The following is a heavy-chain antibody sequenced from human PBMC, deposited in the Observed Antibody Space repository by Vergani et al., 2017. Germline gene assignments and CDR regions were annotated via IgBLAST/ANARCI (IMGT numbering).Heavy chain of an antibody. CDR1: GLTFSDSA. Sequence: EVHLVESGGGLVQPGESLKLSCATSGLTFSDSAIHWVRQTSGKGLEWIGRIRDKAYNYATVYAGSVKGRFTISRDDSKKTAYLQLNGLTTEDTAVYYCFYDFWAGYDSGDVWGKGTTVTVSS. CDR2: IRDKAYNYAT. CDR3: FYDFWAGYDSGDV. V-gene: IGHV3-73*02. D-gene: IGHD3/OR15-3a*01. J-gene: IGHJ6*04.